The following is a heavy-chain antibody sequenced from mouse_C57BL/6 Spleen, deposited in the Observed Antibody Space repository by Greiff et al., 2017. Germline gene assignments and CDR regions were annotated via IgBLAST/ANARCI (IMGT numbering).Heavy chain of an antibody. J-gene: IGHJ3*01. V-gene: IGHV5-9*01. D-gene: IGHD3-2*02. Sequence: EVKLMESGGGLVKPGGSLTLSCAASGFTFSSYTMSWVRQTPEKRLEWVATISGGGGDTYYPDSVKGRFTISRDNAKNTLYLQMSSLRSEDTALYYCAMGSSGLPFAYWGQGTLVTVSA. CDR2: ISGGGGDT. CDR1: GFTFSSYT. CDR3: AMGSSGLPFAY.